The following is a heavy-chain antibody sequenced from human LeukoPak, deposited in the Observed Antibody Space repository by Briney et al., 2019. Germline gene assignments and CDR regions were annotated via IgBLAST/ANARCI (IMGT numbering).Heavy chain of an antibody. D-gene: IGHD3-22*01. Sequence: ASVKVSCRASGYTFTSYYMNWVRQAPGQGLEWMGIINPSAGSTNYAQKFQGRVTMTRDTSTSTVYMGLSSLRSEDTAVYYCARVGYYYDSSGYYYVSKFDYWGQGTLVTVSS. J-gene: IGHJ4*02. CDR2: INPSAGST. CDR1: GYTFTSYY. V-gene: IGHV1-46*01. CDR3: ARVGYYYDSSGYYYVSKFDY.